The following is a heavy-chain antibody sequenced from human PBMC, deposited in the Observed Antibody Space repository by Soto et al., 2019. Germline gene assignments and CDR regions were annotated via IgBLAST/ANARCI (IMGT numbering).Heavy chain of an antibody. CDR3: ALIKDCSRADCYLASFGP. CDR2: IFSNDDK. Sequence: SGPTLVNHTEPLTLTCTVSGLSLTNGRLGVSWIRQPPGKALEWLAHIFSNDDKSYSTSLKSRLTISKDISRSQVVLTMTNMDPVDSATYYCALIKDCSRADCYLASFGPWGKGTLVTVSS. D-gene: IGHD2-2*01. J-gene: IGHJ5*02. V-gene: IGHV2-26*01. CDR1: GLSLTNGRLG.